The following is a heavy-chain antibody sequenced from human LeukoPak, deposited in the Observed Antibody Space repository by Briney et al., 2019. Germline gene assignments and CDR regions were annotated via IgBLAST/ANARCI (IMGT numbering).Heavy chain of an antibody. Sequence: GGSLRLSCATSGFTFSNYGMHWVRQAPGKGLEWVAVISSDETNIRYGDSVRGRFTVSRDNAKNTVYLQMNSLGADDTAVYYCAKDPYRVVFATGNYLDPWGQGTLVTVSS. D-gene: IGHD2-15*01. CDR1: GFTFSNYG. CDR2: ISSDETNI. J-gene: IGHJ5*02. CDR3: AKDPYRVVFATGNYLDP. V-gene: IGHV3-30*18.